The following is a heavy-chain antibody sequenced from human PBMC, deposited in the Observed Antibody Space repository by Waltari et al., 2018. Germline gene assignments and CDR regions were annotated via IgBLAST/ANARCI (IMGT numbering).Heavy chain of an antibody. Sequence: QVQLVQSGAEVKKPGSSVTVSCKASGGTFSSYTISWVRQAPGQGLEWMGRIIPILGIANDAQKFQGRVTITADKSTSTAYMELSSLRSEDTAVYYCASTGGPGAFDYWGQGTLVTVSS. CDR2: IIPILGIA. CDR1: GGTFSSYT. J-gene: IGHJ4*02. V-gene: IGHV1-69*02. CDR3: ASTGGPGAFDY. D-gene: IGHD3-10*01.